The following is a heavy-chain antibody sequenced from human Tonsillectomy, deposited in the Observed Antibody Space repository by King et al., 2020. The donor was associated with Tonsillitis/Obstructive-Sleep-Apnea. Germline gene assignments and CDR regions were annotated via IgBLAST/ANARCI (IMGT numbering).Heavy chain of an antibody. Sequence: VTLKESGPVLVKPTETLTLTCTVSGFSLSNARMGVSWIRQPPGKALEWLAHIFSNDEKSYSTSLKSRLTITKDTSKSQVVLTMTNMDPVDPATYYCARIQDYGDSSSSYYMDVWGKGTTVTVSS. V-gene: IGHV2-26*01. J-gene: IGHJ6*03. D-gene: IGHD4-17*01. CDR1: GFSLSNARMG. CDR3: ARIQDYGDSSSSYYMDV. CDR2: IFSNDEK.